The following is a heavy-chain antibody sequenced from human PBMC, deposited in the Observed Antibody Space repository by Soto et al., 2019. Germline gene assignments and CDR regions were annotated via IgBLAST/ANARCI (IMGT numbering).Heavy chain of an antibody. CDR1: GFSLRTSGVG. D-gene: IGHD1-7*01. Sequence: QITLKESGPTLVKPTQTLALTCTFSGFSLRTSGVGVGWIRQPPGKALEWLALIYWDDDKYYSPSLRSRLTITKNTSKNQVVLTMTNMDPVDSATYYWAHRLALAGCWNYGRFDYWGQGTLVTVS. J-gene: IGHJ4*02. V-gene: IGHV2-5*02. CDR3: AHRLALAGCWNYGRFDY. CDR2: IYWDDDK.